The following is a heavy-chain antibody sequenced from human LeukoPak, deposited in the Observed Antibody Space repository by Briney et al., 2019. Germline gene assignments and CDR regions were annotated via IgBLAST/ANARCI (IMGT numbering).Heavy chain of an antibody. CDR3: AKERGLYVDTAASDY. J-gene: IGHJ4*02. CDR2: IRGGGDRT. D-gene: IGHD5-18*01. CDR1: GLSFSSYW. Sequence: GGSLRLSCAASGLSFSSYWVSWVRQAPGKGLEWVSAIRGGGDRTHYADSVKGRFTISRDNSKNTLYLQMNSLRAEDTAVYYCAKERGLYVDTAASDYWGQGSLVTVSS. V-gene: IGHV3-23*01.